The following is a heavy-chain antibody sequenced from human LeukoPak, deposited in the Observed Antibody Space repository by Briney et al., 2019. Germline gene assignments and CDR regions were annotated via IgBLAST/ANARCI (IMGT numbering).Heavy chain of an antibody. D-gene: IGHD2-2*01. V-gene: IGHV1-46*01. J-gene: IGHJ5*02. Sequence: ASVKVSCKASGYTFTSYYMHWVRQAPGQGLEWMGIINPSGGSTSYAQKFQGRVTMTRDMSTSTVYMELSSLRSEDTAVYYCARGVHCSSTSCYAQGHNWFDPWGQGTLVTVSS. CDR2: INPSGGST. CDR1: GYTFTSYY. CDR3: ARGVHCSSTSCYAQGHNWFDP.